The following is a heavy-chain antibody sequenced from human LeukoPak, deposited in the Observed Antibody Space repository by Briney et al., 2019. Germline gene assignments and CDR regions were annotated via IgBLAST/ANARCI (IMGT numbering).Heavy chain of an antibody. CDR3: ARNRIVGAPIDY. J-gene: IGHJ4*02. CDR2: MSAYNDNT. D-gene: IGHD1-26*01. CDR1: GYTFTSYG. V-gene: IGHV1-18*01. Sequence: PRASVKVSCKASGYTFTSYGISWVRQAPGQGLEWMGWMSAYNDNTIYAQNLQGRVTMTTDTSTSTAYMDLRSLRSDDTAVYYCARNRIVGAPIDYWGQGTLVTVSS.